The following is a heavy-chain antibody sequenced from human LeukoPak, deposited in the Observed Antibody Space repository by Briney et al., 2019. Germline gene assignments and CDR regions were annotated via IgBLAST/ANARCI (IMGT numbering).Heavy chain of an antibody. CDR2: IKQDGSEK. Sequence: GGSLRLSCAASGFTFSSYWMSWVRQAPGKGLEWVANIKQDGSEKYYVDSVKGRFTISRDNAKNSLYLQMNSLRAEDTAVYYCARLKRRYYDSSGTYYFDYWGQGTLVTVSS. J-gene: IGHJ4*02. CDR3: ARLKRRYYDSSGTYYFDY. D-gene: IGHD3-22*01. V-gene: IGHV3-7*01. CDR1: GFTFSSYW.